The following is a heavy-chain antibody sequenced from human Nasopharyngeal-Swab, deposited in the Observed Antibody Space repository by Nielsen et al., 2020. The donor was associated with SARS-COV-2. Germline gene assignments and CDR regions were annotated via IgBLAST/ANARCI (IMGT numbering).Heavy chain of an antibody. Sequence: GESLKISCAASGFTFSSYAMHWVRQAPGKGLEWVAVISYDGSNKYYADSVKGRFTISRDNSKNTLYLQMNSLRAEDTAVYYCTTDRRLHGDRGRYYYYYGMDVWGQGTTVTVSS. CDR3: TTDRRLHGDRGRYYYYYGMDV. D-gene: IGHD2-21*01. CDR2: ISYDGSNK. CDR1: GFTFSSYA. V-gene: IGHV3-30-3*01. J-gene: IGHJ6*02.